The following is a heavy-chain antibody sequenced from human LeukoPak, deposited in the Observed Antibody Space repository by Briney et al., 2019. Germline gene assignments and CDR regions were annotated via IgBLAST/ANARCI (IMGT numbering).Heavy chain of an antibody. CDR1: XXXXSSYX. Sequence: GGSLRLSCAASXXXXSSYXMSWVRQXXXXXXEWXSAXSGSGGSTYYADSVKGRFTISRDNSKNTLYLQMNSLRAEDTAVYYCAKASDIVVVVAATLDYWGQGTLVTVSS. V-gene: IGHV3-23*01. CDR2: XSGSGGST. D-gene: IGHD2-15*01. CDR3: AKASDIVVVVAATLDY. J-gene: IGHJ4*02.